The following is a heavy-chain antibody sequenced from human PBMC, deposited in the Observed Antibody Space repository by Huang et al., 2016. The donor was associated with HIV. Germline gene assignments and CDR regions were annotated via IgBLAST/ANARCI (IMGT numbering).Heavy chain of an antibody. V-gene: IGHV1-69*13. CDR3: AKRGGAWGSPYAFDL. D-gene: IGHD3-16*01. J-gene: IGHJ3*01. CDR1: GGSFNNFG. Sequence: QVQLVQSGAGVRKPGSSVKVSCRASGGSFNNFGINWVRQAPGQGLEWMGGIIPRFGTRNDAQRFKDRVTITADETTGVVHLEVTSLRSDDTAVYFCAKRGGAWGSPYAFDLWGPGTMVTVSS. CDR2: IIPRFGTR.